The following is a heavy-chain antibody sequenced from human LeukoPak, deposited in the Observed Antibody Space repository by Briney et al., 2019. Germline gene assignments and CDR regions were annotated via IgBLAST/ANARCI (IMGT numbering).Heavy chain of an antibody. J-gene: IGHJ4*02. CDR3: ARQNYYDSSGYYSCFDY. V-gene: IGHV5-51*01. D-gene: IGHD3-22*01. CDR2: IYPGDSDT. Sequence: GESLKISCKGSGYSFTSYWIGWVRQMPGKDLEWMGIIYPGDSDTRYSPSFQGQVTISADKSISTAYLQWSSLKASDTAMYYCARQNYYDSSGYYSCFDYWGQGTLVTASS. CDR1: GYSFTSYW.